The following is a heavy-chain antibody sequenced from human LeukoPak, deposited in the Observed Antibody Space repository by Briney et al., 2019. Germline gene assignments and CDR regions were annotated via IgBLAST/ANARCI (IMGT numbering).Heavy chain of an antibody. CDR2: MNPNSGNT. J-gene: IGHJ4*02. CDR3: ARAFGYSGSYYFDY. D-gene: IGHD1-26*01. CDR1: GYTFTSYD. Sequence: ASVKVSCKASGYTFTSYDINWVRQATGQGLEWMGWMNPNSGNTGYAQKFQGRVTMTRNTSISTAYMELSSLRSEDTAVYYCARAFGYSGSYYFDYWGQGTLVTVSS. V-gene: IGHV1-8*01.